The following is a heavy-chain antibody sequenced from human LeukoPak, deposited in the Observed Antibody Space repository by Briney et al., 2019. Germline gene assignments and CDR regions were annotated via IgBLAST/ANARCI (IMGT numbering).Heavy chain of an antibody. Sequence: GGSLRLSCSASGFTFSSYEMNWVRQAPGKGLEWVAVISYDGSINYYADSVKGRFTVSRDNSKNTLYLQMNSLRAEDTAVYYCARELCSSTSCYGRYYGMDVWGQGTPVTVSS. D-gene: IGHD2-2*01. J-gene: IGHJ6*02. CDR3: ARELCSSTSCYGRYYGMDV. V-gene: IGHV3-30-3*01. CDR2: ISYDGSIN. CDR1: GFTFSSYE.